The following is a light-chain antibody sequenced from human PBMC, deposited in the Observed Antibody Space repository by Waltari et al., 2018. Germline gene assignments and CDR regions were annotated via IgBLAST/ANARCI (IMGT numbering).Light chain of an antibody. V-gene: IGKV3-15*01. CDR3: QQYNNWPPGT. J-gene: IGKJ3*01. Sequence: ETVMTQSPATLSVSPGDRATLSCRASQSVSSNLAWYQQKPGQAPRLLIYGASTRATGIPARFSGSGSGTEFTLTISSLQSEDFAVYYCQQYNNWPPGTFGPGTKVDIK. CDR2: GAS. CDR1: QSVSSN.